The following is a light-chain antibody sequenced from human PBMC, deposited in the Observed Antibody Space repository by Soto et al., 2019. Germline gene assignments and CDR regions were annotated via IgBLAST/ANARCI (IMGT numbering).Light chain of an antibody. V-gene: IGKV3-15*01. Sequence: EIVMTQSPATLSVSPGERATLSCRASESVSSNLAWYQQKPGQAPRLLIYGASTRATGIPARFSGSGSGTEFTLTISSLQSEDFAVYYFQQRNSLPLTLGGGTKVEIK. CDR2: GAS. J-gene: IGKJ4*01. CDR3: QQRNSLPLT. CDR1: ESVSSN.